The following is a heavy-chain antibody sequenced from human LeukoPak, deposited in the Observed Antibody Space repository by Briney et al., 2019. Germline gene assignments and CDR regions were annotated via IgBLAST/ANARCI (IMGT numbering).Heavy chain of an antibody. CDR3: ALGSSGYYFDAFDI. D-gene: IGHD3-22*01. CDR2: IKQDGSEK. V-gene: IGHV3-7*01. Sequence: GGSLRLSCAASGFTFSSYWMSWVRQAPGKGLEWVANIKQDGSEKYYVDSVKGRFTISRDNAKNSLYLQMNSLRAEDTAVYYCALGSSGYYFDAFDIWGQGTMVTVSS. J-gene: IGHJ3*02. CDR1: GFTFSSYW.